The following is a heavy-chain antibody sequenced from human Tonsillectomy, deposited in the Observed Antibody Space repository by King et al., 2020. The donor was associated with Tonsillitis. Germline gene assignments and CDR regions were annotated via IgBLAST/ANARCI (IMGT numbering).Heavy chain of an antibody. CDR3: ARGEAYGGNSPTDY. CDR2: ITISGSSI. J-gene: IGHJ4*02. D-gene: IGHD4-23*01. CDR1: GFTFSDFY. Sequence: VQLVQSGGGLVKPGGSLRLSCAASGFTFSDFYMSWIRQAPGKGLEWGSYITISGSSIYYADSVKGRFNISRDNAKNSLYLQMNSLRAEDTAVYYCARGEAYGGNSPTDYWGQGPLVTVSS. V-gene: IGHV3-11*01.